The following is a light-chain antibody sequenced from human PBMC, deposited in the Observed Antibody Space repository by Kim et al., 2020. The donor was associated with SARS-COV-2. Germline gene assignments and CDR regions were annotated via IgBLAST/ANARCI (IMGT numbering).Light chain of an antibody. J-gene: IGKJ2*01. CDR2: AAS. CDR3: TTYDSAPWT. CDR1: QDIANY. V-gene: IGKV1-27*01. Sequence: DIQMTQSPSSLSASVGDGVTITCRESQDIANYLAWYQQKPGKVPKLLVYAASSLKSGVPSRFSGRRSGTDFTLTISNLQPEDVATYYCTTYDSAPWTFGQGHKLEI.